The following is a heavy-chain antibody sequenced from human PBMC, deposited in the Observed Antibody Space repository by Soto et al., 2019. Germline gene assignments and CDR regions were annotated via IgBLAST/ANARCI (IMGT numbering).Heavy chain of an antibody. Sequence: SETLSLTCTVSGDSISSTTYYWGWLRQPPGKGLEWIGYMYNSGSTDYNPSLKSRVTISVDTSKNQFSLKLNSVTAADTAVYYCARDLWGYCGTDCYPLDVWGQGTTVTVSS. CDR1: GDSISSTTYY. CDR3: ARDLWGYCGTDCYPLDV. J-gene: IGHJ6*02. V-gene: IGHV4-39*07. D-gene: IGHD2-21*02. CDR2: MYNSGST.